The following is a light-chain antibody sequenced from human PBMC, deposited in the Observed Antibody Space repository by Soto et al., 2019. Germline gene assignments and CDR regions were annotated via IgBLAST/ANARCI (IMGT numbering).Light chain of an antibody. CDR1: SSDVGGYNF. CDR3: SSYTSSSTLEV. Sequence: QSVLTQPASVSGSPGQSITLSCTGTSSDVGGYNFVSWYQQYPGKVPKLMIYDVSNRPSGVSNRFSGSKSDNTASLTISGLQAEDEADYYCSSYTSSSTLEVFGTGTKLTVL. CDR2: DVS. J-gene: IGLJ1*01. V-gene: IGLV2-14*03.